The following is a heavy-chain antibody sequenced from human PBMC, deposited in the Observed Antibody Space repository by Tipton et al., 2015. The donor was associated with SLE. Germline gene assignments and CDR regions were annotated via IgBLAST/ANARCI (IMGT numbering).Heavy chain of an antibody. D-gene: IGHD3-22*01. CDR3: TRHDYDDNGYYMHYFDY. CDR1: GYSISSGHY. V-gene: IGHV4-38-2*01. Sequence: TLSLTCAVSGYSISSGHYWGWIRQPPGKGLEWIASISHSGNTYYNPSLKSRVSMSIDTPKNQVFLRLGFVTAADTAVYYCTRHDYDDNGYYMHYFDYWGQGTLVTVSS. CDR2: ISHSGNT. J-gene: IGHJ4*02.